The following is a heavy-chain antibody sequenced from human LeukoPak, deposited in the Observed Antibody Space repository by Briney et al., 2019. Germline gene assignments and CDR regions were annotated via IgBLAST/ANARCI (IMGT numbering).Heavy chain of an antibody. V-gene: IGHV4-39*07. D-gene: IGHD1-14*01. Sequence: SETLSLTCTVSGGSISSSSYYWGWIRQPPGKGLEWIGSIYYSGSTYYNPSLKSRVTISVDTSKNQFSLKLTSVTAADTAVYYCAKGGPEASAGLSWFDPWGQGTLVTVSS. J-gene: IGHJ5*02. CDR1: GGSISSSSYY. CDR3: AKGGPEASAGLSWFDP. CDR2: IYYSGST.